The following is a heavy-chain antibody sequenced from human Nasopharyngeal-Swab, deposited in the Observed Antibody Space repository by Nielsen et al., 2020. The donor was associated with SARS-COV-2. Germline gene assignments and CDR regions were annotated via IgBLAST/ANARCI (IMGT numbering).Heavy chain of an antibody. Sequence: GESLKISCAASGFTFSSYAMHWVRQAPGKGLEWVAVISYDGSNKYYADSVKGRFTISRDNSKNTLCLQMNSLRAEDTAVYYCARDRPRYSSGWNVLGFWGQGTLVTVSS. D-gene: IGHD6-25*01. J-gene: IGHJ4*02. CDR3: ARDRPRYSSGWNVLGF. CDR1: GFTFSSYA. CDR2: ISYDGSNK. V-gene: IGHV3-30*04.